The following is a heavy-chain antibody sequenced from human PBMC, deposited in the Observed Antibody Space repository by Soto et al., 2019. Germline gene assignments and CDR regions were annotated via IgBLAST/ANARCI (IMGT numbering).Heavy chain of an antibody. D-gene: IGHD5-12*01. CDR2: IYYSGST. V-gene: IGHV4-31*03. Sequence: QVQLQESGPGLVKPSQTLSLTCTVSGGSISSGGYYWSWIRQHPGKGLEWIGYIYYSGSTYYNPSLKSRVTISVDTSKNQFSLKLSSVTAAATAVYYCARSGGGRWLRFSVDFDYWGQGTLVTVSS. CDR1: GGSISSGGYY. CDR3: ARSGGGRWLRFSVDFDY. J-gene: IGHJ4*02.